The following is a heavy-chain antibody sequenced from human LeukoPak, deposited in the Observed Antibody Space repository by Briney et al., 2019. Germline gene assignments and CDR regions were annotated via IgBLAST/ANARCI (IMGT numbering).Heavy chain of an antibody. CDR3: ARENTMVRGDPYGMDV. CDR1: GFTFSSYA. J-gene: IGHJ6*02. CDR2: VSYDGSNK. D-gene: IGHD3-10*01. Sequence: GGSLRLSCAVSGFTFSSYAMHWVRQAPGKGLEWVAVVSYDGSNKYYADSVKGRFTISRDNSKNTLYLQMNSLRAEDTAVYYCARENTMVRGDPYGMDVWGQGTTVTVSS. V-gene: IGHV3-30*03.